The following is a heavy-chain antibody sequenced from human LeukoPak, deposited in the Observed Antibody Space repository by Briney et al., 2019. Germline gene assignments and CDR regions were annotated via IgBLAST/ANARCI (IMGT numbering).Heavy chain of an antibody. CDR3: AKESLVVIESYFDN. Sequence: GGSLRLSCLVSGFSFSDYAMSWVRRAPGKGLEWVSAITGSGQTKYYTDSVRGRFTMSRDNSKNTLYLQMNSLRDEDTAEYFCAKESLVVIESYFDNWGQGTLVLVSS. V-gene: IGHV3-23*01. J-gene: IGHJ4*02. D-gene: IGHD3-22*01. CDR2: ITGSGQTK. CDR1: GFSFSDYA.